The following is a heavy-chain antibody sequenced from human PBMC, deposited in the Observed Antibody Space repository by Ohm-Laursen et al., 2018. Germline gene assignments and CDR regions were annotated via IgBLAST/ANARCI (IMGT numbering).Heavy chain of an antibody. CDR3: ARAATVTSDFDY. D-gene: IGHD4-17*01. Sequence: SLRLSCAASGFTFSNYGMHWVRQAPGKGLEWVAIISYDGSEKYYADSVKGRFTISRDNSKNMLYLQMNSLRAEDTAVYYCARAATVTSDFDYWGQGTLVTVSS. CDR2: ISYDGSEK. J-gene: IGHJ4*02. CDR1: GFTFSNYG. V-gene: IGHV3-30*03.